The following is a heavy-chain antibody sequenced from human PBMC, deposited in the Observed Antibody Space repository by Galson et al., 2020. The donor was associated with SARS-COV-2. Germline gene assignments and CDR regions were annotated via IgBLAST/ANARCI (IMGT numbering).Heavy chain of an antibody. CDR1: GTSFIGYH. D-gene: IGHD2-21*01. CDR2: INYSGDT. J-gene: IGHJ4*02. Sequence: SQTLSLTCAVYGTSFIGYHWTWIRQAPGKGLEWIGEINYSGDTIYNPSLKSRVTISVDTSKNQFSLRLTSVTAADRAIYYCARAPYLVLGPTSRMGYYFDHWGQGTQVTVSS. V-gene: IGHV4-34*01. CDR3: ARAPYLVLGPTSRMGYYFDH.